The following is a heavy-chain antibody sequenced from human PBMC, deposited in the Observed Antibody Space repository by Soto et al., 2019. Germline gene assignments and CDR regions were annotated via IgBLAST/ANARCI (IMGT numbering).Heavy chain of an antibody. D-gene: IGHD3-22*01. J-gene: IGHJ4*02. CDR3: AKAVVDYSDSSGYFSDLDC. CDR1: GFGFSFYG. Sequence: QVQLVESGGGVVQPGRSLRLSCVASGFGFSFYGIHWVRQAPGKGLEWVAVISDDGNDKYYGDSVKGRVTISRENSANTLFLQMTGLREEDTAVYYCAKAVVDYSDSSGYFSDLDCWGEGTLVSVSS. V-gene: IGHV3-30*18. CDR2: ISDDGNDK.